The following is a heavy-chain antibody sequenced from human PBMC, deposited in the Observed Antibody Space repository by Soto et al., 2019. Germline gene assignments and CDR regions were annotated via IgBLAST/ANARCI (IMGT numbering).Heavy chain of an antibody. CDR2: ITSSGSDT. V-gene: IGHV3-11*05. CDR3: ARELDGIDV. CDR1: GLTFSDYY. J-gene: IGHJ6*02. Sequence: QVQLVESVGGLVKPGGSLRLSCAASGLTFSDYYMSLISQAPGTGLEWVSYITSSGSDTKYADCVKGRFTISRDNAKNSMYLQMNRLRFEDTAVYDCARELDGIDVWVQGTTVTVSS.